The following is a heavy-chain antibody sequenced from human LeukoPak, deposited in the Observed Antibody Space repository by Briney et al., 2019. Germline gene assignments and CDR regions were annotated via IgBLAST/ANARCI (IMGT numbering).Heavy chain of an antibody. CDR1: GGSISSSSYY. D-gene: IGHD6-19*01. Sequence: PSETLSLTCTVSGGSISSSSYYWGWIRQPPGKGLEWIGSIYYSGSTYYNPSLKSRVTISVDTSKNQFSLKLSSVTAADTAVYYCARFSLSAVAGDDYWGQGTLVTVSS. CDR2: IYYSGST. J-gene: IGHJ4*02. V-gene: IGHV4-39*07. CDR3: ARFSLSAVAGDDY.